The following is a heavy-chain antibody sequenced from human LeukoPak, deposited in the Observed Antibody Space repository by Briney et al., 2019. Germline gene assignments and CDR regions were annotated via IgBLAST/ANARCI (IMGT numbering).Heavy chain of an antibody. V-gene: IGHV4-4*09. CDR1: GGSISSYY. CDR2: IYTSGST. D-gene: IGHD1-26*01. Sequence: SETLSLTCTVSGGSISSYYWSWIRQPPGKGLEWIGYIYTSGSTNYNPSLKSRVTISVDTSKNQFYLKLSSVTAADTAVYYCARDSAKGDTAHMDVWGKGTTVTVSS. J-gene: IGHJ6*03. CDR3: ARDSAKGDTAHMDV.